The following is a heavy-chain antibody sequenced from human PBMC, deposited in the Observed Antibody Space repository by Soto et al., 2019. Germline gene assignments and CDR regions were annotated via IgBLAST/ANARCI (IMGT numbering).Heavy chain of an antibody. Sequence: QITLNESGPTVVRPTETLTLTCRFSGFSLTTSGVGVGWIRRSPGKAPEWLALIHWDDDKRYSASLKSRLTITKDTTKNQVVLTVSDLDPTDTATYYCAHRVLRTVFGLVTTTAIYFDFWGQGTPVAVSS. CDR1: GFSLTTSGVG. CDR2: IHWDDDK. CDR3: AHRVLRTVFGLVTTTAIYFDF. V-gene: IGHV2-5*02. J-gene: IGHJ4*02. D-gene: IGHD3-3*01.